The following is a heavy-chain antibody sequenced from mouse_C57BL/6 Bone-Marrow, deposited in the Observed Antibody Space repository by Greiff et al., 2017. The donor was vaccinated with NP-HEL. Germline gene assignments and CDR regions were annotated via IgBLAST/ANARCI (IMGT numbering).Heavy chain of an antibody. D-gene: IGHD2-4*01. CDR2: ISDGGSYT. CDR1: GFTFSSYA. J-gene: IGHJ2*01. Sequence: EVKLMESGGGLVKPGGSLKLSCAASGFTFSSYAMSWVRQTPEKRLEWVATISDGGSYTYYPDNVKGRFTISRDNAKNNLYLQMSHLKSEDTAMYYCARDRTSSYDYLYFDYWGQGTTLTVSS. CDR3: ARDRTSSYDYLYFDY. V-gene: IGHV5-4*01.